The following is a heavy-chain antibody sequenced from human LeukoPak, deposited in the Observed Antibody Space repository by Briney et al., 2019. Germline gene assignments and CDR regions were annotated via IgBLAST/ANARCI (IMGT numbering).Heavy chain of an antibody. V-gene: IGHV4-34*01. CDR1: GGSFSGYY. CDR2: INHSGST. D-gene: IGHD5-12*01. Sequence: SETLSLTCAVYGGSFSGYYWSWIRQPPGKRLEWIGEINHSGSTNYNPSLKSRVTISVDTSKNQFSLKLSSVTAADTAVYYCARKQWLRLRFDYWGQGTLVTVSS. J-gene: IGHJ4*02. CDR3: ARKQWLRLRFDY.